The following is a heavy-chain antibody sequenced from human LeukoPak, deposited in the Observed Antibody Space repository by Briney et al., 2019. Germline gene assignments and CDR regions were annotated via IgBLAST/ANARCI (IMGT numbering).Heavy chain of an antibody. Sequence: PSETLSLTCTVSGGSISSSSYYWGWIRQPPGKGLEWIGSIYYSGSTYYNPSLKSRVTIPVDTSKNQFSLKLSSVTAADTAVYYCARGRKYIAAAGYFDYWGQGTLVTVSS. V-gene: IGHV4-39*07. CDR3: ARGRKYIAAAGYFDY. CDR2: IYYSGST. J-gene: IGHJ4*02. D-gene: IGHD6-13*01. CDR1: GGSISSSSYY.